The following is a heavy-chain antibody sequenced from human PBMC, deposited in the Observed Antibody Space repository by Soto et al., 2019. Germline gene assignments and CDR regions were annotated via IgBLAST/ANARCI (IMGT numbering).Heavy chain of an antibody. V-gene: IGHV4-59*01. D-gene: IGHD4-4*01. J-gene: IGHJ4*02. CDR2: VYYSGST. CDR3: ARTYSNYDPANYYFDY. CDR1: GGSISSYY. Sequence: SETLSLTCTVSGGSISSYYWSWIRQPPGKGLEWIGYVYYSGSTNYNPSLKSRVTISVDTSKNQFSLKLSSVTAADTAVYYCARTYSNYDPANYYFDYWGQGTLVTVSS.